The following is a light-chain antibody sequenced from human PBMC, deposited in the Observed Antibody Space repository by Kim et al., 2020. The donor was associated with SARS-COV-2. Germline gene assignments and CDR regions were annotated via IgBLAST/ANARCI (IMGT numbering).Light chain of an antibody. V-gene: IGKV3-15*01. CDR1: QSVSSN. Sequence: EIVMTQSTATLSVSPGERATLSCRASQSVSSNLAWYQQKPGQAPRLLIYGASTRATGIPARFSGSGSGTGFTLTISSLQSEDFAVYYCQQYNNWPPDTFGQGTRLEIK. J-gene: IGKJ5*01. CDR2: GAS. CDR3: QQYNNWPPDT.